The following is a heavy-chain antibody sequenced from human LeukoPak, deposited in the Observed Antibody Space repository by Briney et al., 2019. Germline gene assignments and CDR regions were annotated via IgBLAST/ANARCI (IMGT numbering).Heavy chain of an antibody. CDR1: GFTFDNYA. CDR2: VSVNADST. Sequence: PGGSLRLSCAASGFTFDNYAMHWVRQAPGEGPEWVSLVSVNADSTYYADSVRGRFTISRDNNNNSLYLQMHSLRTDDTALYYCVKGVVYDSSGYFHLDYWGQGTLVTVSS. CDR3: VKGVVYDSSGYFHLDY. D-gene: IGHD3-22*01. J-gene: IGHJ4*02. V-gene: IGHV3-43*02.